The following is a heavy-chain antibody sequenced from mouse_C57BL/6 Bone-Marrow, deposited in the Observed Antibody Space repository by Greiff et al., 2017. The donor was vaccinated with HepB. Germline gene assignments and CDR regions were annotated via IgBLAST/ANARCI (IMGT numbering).Heavy chain of an antibody. D-gene: IGHD1-1*01. CDR3: ARSRNITTVVATDYAMDY. CDR2: IYPGGGYT. J-gene: IGHJ4*01. CDR1: GYTFTNYW. Sequence: QVHVKQSGAELVRPGTSVKMSCKASGYTFTNYWIGWAKQRPGHGLEWIGDIYPGGGYTNYNEKFKGKATLTADKSSSTAYMQFSSLTSEDSAIYYCARSRNITTVVATDYAMDYWGQGTSVTVSS. V-gene: IGHV1-63*01.